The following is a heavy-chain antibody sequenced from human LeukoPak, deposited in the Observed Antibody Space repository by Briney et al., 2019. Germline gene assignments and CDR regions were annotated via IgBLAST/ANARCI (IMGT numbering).Heavy chain of an antibody. D-gene: IGHD3/OR15-3a*01. Sequence: GESLKISCKGSGYSFITYWIGWVRQMPGQGVEWMGISYPGDSDTRYSPSFQGQVTISADKSISTAYLQWSSLKASDTAMYYCARCGLSSDYFDYWGQGTLVTVSS. V-gene: IGHV5-51*01. J-gene: IGHJ4*02. CDR3: ARCGLSSDYFDY. CDR2: SYPGDSDT. CDR1: GYSFITYW.